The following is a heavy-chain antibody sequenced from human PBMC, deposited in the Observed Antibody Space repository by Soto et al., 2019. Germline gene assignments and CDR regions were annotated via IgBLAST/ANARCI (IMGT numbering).Heavy chain of an antibody. V-gene: IGHV4-39*01. Sequence: QLQLQESGPGLVKPSETLSLTCTVSGGSISSSSYYWGWIRQPPGKGLECMGSNYYRGSTNYNPSLKSRVTISGDTSKNQFSLKLSSVNAADTAGYYCARKDGRGWYHYYYGMDVWGQGNKVTVSS. D-gene: IGHD6-19*01. J-gene: IGHJ6*02. CDR2: NYYRGST. CDR3: ARKDGRGWYHYYYGMDV. CDR1: GGSISSSSYY.